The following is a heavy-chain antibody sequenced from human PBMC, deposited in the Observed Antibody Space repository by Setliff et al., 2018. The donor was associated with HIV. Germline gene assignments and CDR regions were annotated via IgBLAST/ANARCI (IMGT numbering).Heavy chain of an antibody. CDR1: GYSISSGYY. CDR2: VYYNGGT. V-gene: IGHV4-61*01. Sequence: SETLSLTCAVSGYSISSGYYWSWIRQPPGKGLEWIGYVYYNGGTQYNPSLKSRVTISADTSKNQFSLKLNSVTAADTAVYFCARARYGTSFDPWGQGTLVTVSS. J-gene: IGHJ5*02. D-gene: IGHD3-9*01. CDR3: ARARYGTSFDP.